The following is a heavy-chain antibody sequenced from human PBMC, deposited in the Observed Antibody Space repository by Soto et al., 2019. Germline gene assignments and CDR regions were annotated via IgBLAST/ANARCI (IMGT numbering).Heavy chain of an antibody. CDR1: GGSITNSGHY. J-gene: IGHJ5*02. D-gene: IGHD4-17*01. Sequence: QVQLQESGPGLVKPSQTLSLTCTVSGGSITNSGHYWSWVLQRPGKGLEWVGYIHDSGNADYNPILKSRASISVDSSKNQFSLKLTSVTAADTAKYFCARDKFSYGDNGWFDPWGQGILVTVS. CDR3: ARDKFSYGDNGWFDP. V-gene: IGHV4-31*03. CDR2: IHDSGNA.